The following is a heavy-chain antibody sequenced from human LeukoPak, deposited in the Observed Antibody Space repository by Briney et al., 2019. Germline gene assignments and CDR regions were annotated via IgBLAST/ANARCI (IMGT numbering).Heavy chain of an antibody. Sequence: GGSLRLSCAASGFSFSSFALNGAGRAPGKGRDWSSAISATGGSTYYADSVKGRFTISRDNSKNTLYLQMNSLRAEDTAVYYCAKRSDSSGSYYFDYWGPGTLVTVSS. CDR2: ISATGGST. CDR3: AKRSDSSGSYYFDY. D-gene: IGHD3-22*01. J-gene: IGHJ4*02. CDR1: GFSFSSFA. V-gene: IGHV3-23*01.